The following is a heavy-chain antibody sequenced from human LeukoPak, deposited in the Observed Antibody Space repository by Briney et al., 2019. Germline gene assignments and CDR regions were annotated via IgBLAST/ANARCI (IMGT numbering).Heavy chain of an antibody. CDR1: GFTFDDYA. Sequence: RTGGSLRLSCAASGFTFDDYAMHWVRQAPGNGLEWVSGISWISGSIGYADSGKGRFTISRDNAKNSLDLQMDSLRAEDTALYYCAKGSDDSSGYYYLNWYFDLWARGTLVTVSS. CDR3: AKGSDDSSGYYYLNWYFDL. CDR2: ISWISGSI. D-gene: IGHD3-22*01. V-gene: IGHV3-9*01. J-gene: IGHJ2*01.